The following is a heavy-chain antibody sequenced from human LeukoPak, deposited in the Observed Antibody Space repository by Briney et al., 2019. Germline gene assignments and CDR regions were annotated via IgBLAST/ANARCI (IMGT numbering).Heavy chain of an antibody. V-gene: IGHV4-59*01. Sequence: SETLSLTCTVSGGSISSYYWSWIRQPPGKGLEWIGYIYYSGSTNYNPSLKSRVTISVDTSKNQFSLKLSSVTAADTAVYYCARHFDSSGGDDAFDIWGQGTMVTVSS. J-gene: IGHJ3*02. CDR2: IYYSGST. D-gene: IGHD3-22*01. CDR3: ARHFDSSGGDDAFDI. CDR1: GGSISSYY.